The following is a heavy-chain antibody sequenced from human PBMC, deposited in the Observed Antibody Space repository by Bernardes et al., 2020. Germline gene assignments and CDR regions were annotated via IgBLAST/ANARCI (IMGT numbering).Heavy chain of an antibody. CDR2: IYYSATT. CDR1: GGSITSHY. Sequence: SETLSLTCTVSGGSITSHYWTWIRQPPGKGLEWIGYIYYSATTNSNPSPKGRVTLSLDTSKNQFSLKMTSVTPTDTAMYYCARGGVRGAASGEFADSWGQGTLVTVSS. D-gene: IGHD1-26*01. V-gene: IGHV4-59*11. CDR3: ARGGVRGAASGEFADS. J-gene: IGHJ4*02.